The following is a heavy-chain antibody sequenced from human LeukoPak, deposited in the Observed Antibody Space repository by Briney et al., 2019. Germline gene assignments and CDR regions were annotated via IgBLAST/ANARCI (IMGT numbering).Heavy chain of an antibody. V-gene: IGHV1-24*01. Sequence: ASVKVSCTVSGYTLTELSMHWVRQAPGKGLEWMGGFDPEDGETIYAQKFQGRVTMTEDTSTDTAYMELSSLRSEDTAVYYCATAFPTNIVVVPAAPYYFDYWGQGTLVTVSS. CDR2: FDPEDGET. J-gene: IGHJ4*02. CDR3: ATAFPTNIVVVPAAPYYFDY. D-gene: IGHD2-2*01. CDR1: GYTLTELS.